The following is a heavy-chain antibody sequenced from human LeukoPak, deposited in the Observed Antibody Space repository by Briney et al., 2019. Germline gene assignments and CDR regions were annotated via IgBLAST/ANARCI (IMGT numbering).Heavy chain of an antibody. CDR3: ARNGIGYCSSTSCYTYYYYMDV. CDR1: GFTFSSYA. CDR2: ISGSGGST. V-gene: IGHV3-23*01. Sequence: GGSLRLSCAASGFTFSSYAMSWVRQAPGKGLEWVSAISGSGGSTYYADSVKGRFTISRDNSKNTLYLQMNSLRAEDMAVYYCARNGIGYCSSTSCYTYYYYMDVWGKGTTVTVSS. J-gene: IGHJ6*03. D-gene: IGHD2-2*02.